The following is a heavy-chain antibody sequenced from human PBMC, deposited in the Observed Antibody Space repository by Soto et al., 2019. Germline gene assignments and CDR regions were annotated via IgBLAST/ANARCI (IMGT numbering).Heavy chain of an antibody. CDR3: ARMGYYYDSSGYYRGGYFDY. CDR2: IYYSGST. Sequence: QVQLQESGPGLVKPSETLSLTCTVSGGSISSYYWSWIRQPPGKGLEWIGDIYYSGSTNYNPSLKGRVPMSVDTSKNQFSLKLSSVTGADTAVYYCARMGYYYDSSGYYRGGYFDYWGQGTLVTVSS. J-gene: IGHJ4*02. CDR1: GGSISSYY. D-gene: IGHD3-22*01. V-gene: IGHV4-59*01.